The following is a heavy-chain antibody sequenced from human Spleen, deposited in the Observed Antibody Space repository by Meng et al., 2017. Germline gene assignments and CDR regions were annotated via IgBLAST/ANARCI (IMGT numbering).Heavy chain of an antibody. CDR1: GYTITSDG. D-gene: IGHD6-13*01. CDR3: ARDGSISWSFRGWFDP. CDR2: IRPYDGDT. J-gene: IGHJ5*02. Sequence: QVQLEASGAEVKKPGATLTVSCKASGYTITSDGNNWGRLAPGQGLGWMGLIRPYDGDTSYEQKVQGRVTMTTDASTSTDYMEMRSLRSDDTAVYYCARDGSISWSFRGWFDPWGQGTLVTVSS. V-gene: IGHV1-18*01.